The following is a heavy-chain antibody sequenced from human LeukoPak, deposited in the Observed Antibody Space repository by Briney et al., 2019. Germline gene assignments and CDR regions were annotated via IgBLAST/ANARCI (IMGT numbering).Heavy chain of an antibody. V-gene: IGHV1-69*13. Sequence: APVKVSCKASGGTFSSYAISWVRQAPGQGLEWMGGIIPIFGTANYAQKFQGRVTITADESTSTVYMELSSLRSEDTAVYYCARLVQRNAFDIWGQGTMVTVSS. D-gene: IGHD6-6*01. CDR1: GGTFSSYA. CDR2: IIPIFGTA. J-gene: IGHJ3*02. CDR3: ARLVQRNAFDI.